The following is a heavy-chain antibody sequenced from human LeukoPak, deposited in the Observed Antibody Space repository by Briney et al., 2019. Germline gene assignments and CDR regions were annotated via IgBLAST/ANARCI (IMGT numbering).Heavy chain of an antibody. J-gene: IGHJ5*02. CDR1: GGSISSYY. CDR3: ARHKGAGGWFDP. D-gene: IGHD3-16*01. CDR2: IYTSGST. V-gene: IGHV4-4*09. Sequence: SETLSPTCTVSGGSISSYYWSWIRQPPGRGLEWIGYIYTSGSTNYNPSLKSRVTISVDTSKNQFSLKLSSVTAADTTVYYCARHKGAGGWFDPWGQGTLVTVSS.